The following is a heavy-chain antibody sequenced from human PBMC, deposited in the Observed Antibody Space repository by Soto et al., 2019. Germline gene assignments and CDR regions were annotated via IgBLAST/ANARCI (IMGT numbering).Heavy chain of an antibody. CDR1: GGSISRYY. J-gene: IGHJ6*02. D-gene: IGHD4-17*01. CDR2: IHYSGST. CDR3: ARSFDGDYAAHYYGMDV. Sequence: SETLSLTCNVSGGSISRYYWSWIRQPPGKGLEWIGYIHYSGSTKYNPSLKSRVTISVDTSKNQFSLKLTSVTAADTAVYFCARSFDGDYAAHYYGMDVWGQGTTVTVSS. V-gene: IGHV4-59*01.